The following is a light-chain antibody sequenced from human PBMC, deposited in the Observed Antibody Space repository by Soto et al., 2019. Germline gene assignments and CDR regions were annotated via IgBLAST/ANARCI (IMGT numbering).Light chain of an antibody. CDR3: QQYGSSPVT. V-gene: IGKV3-20*01. CDR2: GAS. Sequence: EIVLTHAPGTLSLSPGDRATLSCRASQSVSSSYLGWYQQKPGQAPRLLIYGASSRATGTPDRFSGSGSGTDFTLTISRLEPEDFAVYYCQQYGSSPVTFGQGTKLEIK. J-gene: IGKJ2*01. CDR1: QSVSSSY.